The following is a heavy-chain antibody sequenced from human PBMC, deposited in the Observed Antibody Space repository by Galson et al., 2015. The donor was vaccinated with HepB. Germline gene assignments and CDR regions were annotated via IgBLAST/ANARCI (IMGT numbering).Heavy chain of an antibody. CDR2: ISYDGRNQ. CDR3: AEPFSRYTTRGEGNYFDS. D-gene: IGHD1-1*01. CDR1: GFTFRTFA. V-gene: IGHV3-30*04. J-gene: IGHJ4*02. Sequence: SLRLSCAASGFTFRTFAMHWVRQAPGKGLEWVAVISYDGRNQYYADSVKGRFTISRDSSMNTLYLQMNGLRVEDTALYFCAEPFSRYTTRGEGNYFDSWGQGVLVTVSS.